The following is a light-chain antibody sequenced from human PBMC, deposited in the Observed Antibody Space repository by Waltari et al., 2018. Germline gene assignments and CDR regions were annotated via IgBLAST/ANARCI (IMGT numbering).Light chain of an antibody. CDR2: END. CDR1: TSQLVNNS. V-gene: IGLV1-51*01. Sequence: SVLTQPPSPSAAPGTQVPHSSSGSTSQLVNNSVHWYQQVPGTAPKLLIYENDKRPSGIPDRFSGSKSGTSATLAITGLQTGDEADYYCGTFDSSLSGGVFGGGTKLTVL. J-gene: IGLJ2*01. CDR3: GTFDSSLSGGV.